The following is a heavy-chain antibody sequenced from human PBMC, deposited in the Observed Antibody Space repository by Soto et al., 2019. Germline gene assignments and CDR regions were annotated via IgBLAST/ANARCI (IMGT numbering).Heavy chain of an antibody. J-gene: IGHJ4*02. CDR3: AKEGAGALYYFHF. V-gene: IGHV3-23*01. Sequence: EVQLLESGGGLVQPGGSLRLSCAASGFSFSTYAMSWVRQAPGKGLEWVSGISGSGASTYYADSVKGRFTISRDNSKNPLLLQMNRLRAEDTAVYYCAKEGAGALYYFHFWGQGTLVTVSS. CDR2: ISGSGAST. D-gene: IGHD3-16*01. CDR1: GFSFSTYA.